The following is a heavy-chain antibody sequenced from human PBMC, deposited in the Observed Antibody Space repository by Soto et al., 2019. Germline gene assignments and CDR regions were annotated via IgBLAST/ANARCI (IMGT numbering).Heavy chain of an antibody. V-gene: IGHV4-31*03. J-gene: IGHJ3*02. Sequence: QVQLQESGPGLVKPSQTLSLTCTVSGGSISGVTYFWSWIRQHPGKGLEWIGYISYSGTTYYNPSLKSRVIRSLDTSKNQFSLRLSSVTAADTAVYYCATYWGAGPDAKGFHIWGQGTVVAVSS. CDR2: ISYSGTT. CDR1: GGSISGVTYF. D-gene: IGHD7-27*01. CDR3: ATYWGAGPDAKGFHI.